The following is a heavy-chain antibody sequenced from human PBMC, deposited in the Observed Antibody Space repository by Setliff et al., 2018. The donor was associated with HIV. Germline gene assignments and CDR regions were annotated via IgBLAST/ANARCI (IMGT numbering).Heavy chain of an antibody. CDR2: IYYSGST. CDR3: TRKKTGQFGAFNM. CDR1: GASISNSNSY. D-gene: IGHD7-27*01. Sequence: SETLSLTCTVYGASISNSNSYWGWIRQPPGKRLEWLGSIYYSGSTYYNPSLKSRVTISVDTSKNQFSLKLSSVTAADTAVYYCTRKKTGQFGAFNMWGRGTLVTVSS. J-gene: IGHJ3*02. V-gene: IGHV4-39*07.